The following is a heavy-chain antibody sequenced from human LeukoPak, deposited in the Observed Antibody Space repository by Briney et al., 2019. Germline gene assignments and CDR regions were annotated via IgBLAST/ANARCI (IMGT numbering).Heavy chain of an antibody. D-gene: IGHD6-19*01. CDR2: IYSGGST. CDR1: GFTVSKNY. V-gene: IGHV3-53*01. CDR3: ARAVAGLYFDY. J-gene: IGHJ4*02. Sequence: GGSLRLSCAASGFTVSKNYMSCVRQAPGKGLDCVSVIYSGGSTHYTVSGKGPFTTSRDNSKNTLYLQMNCLRAEDTAVYYCARAVAGLYFDYWGQGTLVTVSS.